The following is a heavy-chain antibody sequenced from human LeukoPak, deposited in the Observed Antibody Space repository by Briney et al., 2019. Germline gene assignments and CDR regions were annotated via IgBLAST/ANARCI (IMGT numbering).Heavy chain of an antibody. D-gene: IGHD6-13*01. Sequence: SETLSLTCTVSGGSISSSSYYWGWTRQPPGKGLEWIGSIYYSGSTYYNPSLKSRVTISVDTSKNQFSLKLSSVTAADTAVYYCASTTGQLAKNWFDPWGQGTLVTVSS. J-gene: IGHJ5*02. CDR2: IYYSGST. CDR1: GGSISSSSYY. CDR3: ASTTGQLAKNWFDP. V-gene: IGHV4-39*07.